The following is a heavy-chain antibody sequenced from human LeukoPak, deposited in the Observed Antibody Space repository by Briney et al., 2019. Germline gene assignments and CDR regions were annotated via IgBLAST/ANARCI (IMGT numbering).Heavy chain of an antibody. CDR2: ISAYNGNT. Sequence: ASVKVSCKASGYTFTSYGISWVRQAPGQGLEWMGWISAYNGNTNYAQKLQGRVTMTTDTSTSTAYMELRSLRSDDTAVYYCARDQASFGYSYGCYRYWGQGTLVTVSS. CDR3: ARDQASFGYSYGCYRY. V-gene: IGHV1-18*01. D-gene: IGHD5-18*01. CDR1: GYTFTSYG. J-gene: IGHJ4*02.